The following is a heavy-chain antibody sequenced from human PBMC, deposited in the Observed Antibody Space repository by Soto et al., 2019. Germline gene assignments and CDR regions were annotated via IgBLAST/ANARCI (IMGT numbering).Heavy chain of an antibody. CDR1: GFTFSSYA. Sequence: GGSLRLSCAASGFTFSSYAMSWVRQAPGKGLEWVSAISGSGGSTYYADSVKGRFTISRDNSKNTLYLQMNSLRAEDTAVYYCAKDSEEAVAGMGAFDIWGQGTMVTVSS. V-gene: IGHV3-23*01. CDR2: ISGSGGST. CDR3: AKDSEEAVAGMGAFDI. D-gene: IGHD6-19*01. J-gene: IGHJ3*02.